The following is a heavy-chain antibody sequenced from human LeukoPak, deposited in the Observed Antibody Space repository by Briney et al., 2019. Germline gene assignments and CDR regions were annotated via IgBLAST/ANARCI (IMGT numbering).Heavy chain of an antibody. Sequence: GGSLRLSCAASGFTFSTYAMSWVRQAPGKGLERVSAISYNGGSTYYADSVKGRFTISRDNSHNSLYLQMNSLRAEDTAVYYCAKDLVAANEYFFDSWGQGTLVTVSS. V-gene: IGHV3-23*01. J-gene: IGHJ4*02. CDR2: ISYNGGST. CDR3: AKDLVAANEYFFDS. CDR1: GFTFSTYA. D-gene: IGHD2-15*01.